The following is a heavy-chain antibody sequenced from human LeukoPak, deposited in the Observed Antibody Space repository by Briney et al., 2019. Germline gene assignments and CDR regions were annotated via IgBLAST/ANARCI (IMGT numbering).Heavy chain of an antibody. CDR1: GYTFTSNY. V-gene: IGHV1-46*01. J-gene: IGHJ3*02. D-gene: IGHD5/OR15-5a*01. CDR3: ARGDHVRIYAESAFDI. Sequence: GASVKVSCKAFGYTFTSNYMHWVRQAPGQGLEWMGIIDPSGGNTNYAQKFQGRVTMTRDTSTSTVYMELSSLRSEDTAVYYCARGDHVRIYAESAFDIWGQGTMVTVSS. CDR2: IDPSGGNT.